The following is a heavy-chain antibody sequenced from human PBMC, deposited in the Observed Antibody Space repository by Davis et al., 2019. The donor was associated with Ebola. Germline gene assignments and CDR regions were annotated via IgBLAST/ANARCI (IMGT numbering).Heavy chain of an antibody. D-gene: IGHD1-26*01. CDR3: ARGIVGATMINY. CDR1: GYTLTELS. V-gene: IGHV1-24*01. CDR2: FDPEDDET. J-gene: IGHJ4*02. Sequence: AASVTVSRKVSGYTLTELSMHWVRQAPGKGLEWMGGFDPEDDETIYAQKFQGRVTMTRNTSISTAYMELSSLRSEDTAVYYCARGIVGATMINYWGQGTLVTVSS.